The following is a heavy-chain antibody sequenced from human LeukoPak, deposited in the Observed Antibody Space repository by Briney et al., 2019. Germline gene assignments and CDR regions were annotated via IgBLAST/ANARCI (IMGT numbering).Heavy chain of an antibody. CDR2: INPSGGST. D-gene: IGHD2-2*02. J-gene: IGHJ6*03. Sequence: ASVKVSCKVSGYTFTSYYTHWVRQAPGEGLEWMGIINPSGGSTSYAQKFQGRVTMTRDTSTSTVYMELSSLRSEDTAVYYCARVAAEVVGVPGPIGFGWLRRDYYYMDVWGKGTTVTVSS. V-gene: IGHV1-46*01. CDR1: GYTFTSYY. CDR3: ARVAAEVVGVPGPIGFGWLRRDYYYMDV.